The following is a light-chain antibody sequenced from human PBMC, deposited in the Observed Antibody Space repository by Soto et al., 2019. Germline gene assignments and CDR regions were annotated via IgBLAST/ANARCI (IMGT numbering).Light chain of an antibody. Sequence: DIQMTQSPSSLSASVGDRVTITCRASQGISNYLAWYQQKPGKVPKLLIYAASTLQSGVPSRFSSSGSWTEFTLTISSLQPEDVATYYCQKYNSAPWTFGQRTKVEIK. J-gene: IGKJ1*01. V-gene: IGKV1-27*01. CDR1: QGISNY. CDR3: QKYNSAPWT. CDR2: AAS.